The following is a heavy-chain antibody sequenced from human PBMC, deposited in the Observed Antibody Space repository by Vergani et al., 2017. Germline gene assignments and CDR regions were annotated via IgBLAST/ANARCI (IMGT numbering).Heavy chain of an antibody. V-gene: IGHV1-46*01. Sequence: QVQLVQSGAEVKKPGASVKVSCKASGYTFTSYYMHWVRQAPGQGLEWMGIINPSGGSTSYAQKFQGRVTMTRDTSTSTVYMELSSLRSDDTAVYYCARDSSGLYYFDYWGQGTLVTVSS. CDR3: ARDSSGLYYFDY. CDR1: GYTFTSYY. J-gene: IGHJ4*02. D-gene: IGHD3-22*01. CDR2: INPSGGST.